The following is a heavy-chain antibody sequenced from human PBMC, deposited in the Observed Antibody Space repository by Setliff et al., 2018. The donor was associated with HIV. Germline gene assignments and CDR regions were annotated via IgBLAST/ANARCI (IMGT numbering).Heavy chain of an antibody. CDR3: ARGRNYDSSGYGDYYYYMDV. CDR2: IIPIFGTT. J-gene: IGHJ6*03. V-gene: IGHV1-69*13. CDR1: GGTFSSYP. Sequence: SVKVSCKASGGTFSSYPISWVRQAPGQGLEWMGGIIPIFGTTHYAQKYQGRVTVTADESTSTAYMQLSSLRSDDTAVYYCARGRNYDSSGYGDYYYYMDVWGKGTTVTVSS. D-gene: IGHD3-22*01.